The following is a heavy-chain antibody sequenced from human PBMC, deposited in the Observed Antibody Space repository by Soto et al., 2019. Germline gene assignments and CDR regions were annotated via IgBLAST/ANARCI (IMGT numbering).Heavy chain of an antibody. CDR3: ARTLYKYSSAHFNWFDP. Sequence: SETLSLTCIVSGASVSSDSYYWTWIRQPPGKGLEWIGYTDYSGSTKYNPSLKSRVTISVDTSKNQFSLKLSSVTAADTAVYYCARTLYKYSSAHFNWFDPWGEGTLVTVSS. CDR1: GASVSSDSYY. J-gene: IGHJ5*02. V-gene: IGHV4-61*01. CDR2: TDYSGST. D-gene: IGHD6-25*01.